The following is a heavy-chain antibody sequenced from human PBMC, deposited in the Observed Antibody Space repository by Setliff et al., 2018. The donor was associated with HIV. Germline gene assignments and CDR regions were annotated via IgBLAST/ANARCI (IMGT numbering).Heavy chain of an antibody. CDR2: IRSKADKYAT. CDR1: GFTFSGAE. V-gene: IGHV3-73*01. D-gene: IGHD6-19*01. J-gene: IGHJ5*02. CDR3: LLPCTSGWHNWADP. Sequence: GESLKISCAASGFTFSGAEIHWVRQASGKGLEWVGRIRSKADKYATDYGASAKGRFIISRDDSKKTAYLQTSSLRAEDTAMYYCLLPCTSGWHNWADPWGQGTLVTVSS.